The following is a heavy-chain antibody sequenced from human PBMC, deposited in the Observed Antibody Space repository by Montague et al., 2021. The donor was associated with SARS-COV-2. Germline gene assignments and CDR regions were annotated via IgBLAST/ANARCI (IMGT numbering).Heavy chain of an antibody. Sequence: SETLSLTCTVYGGSFSGYYWSWIRQPPGKGLEWIGEINHGGSTXXXPSXXXRVTIAVDTSKNHFSLKLSSVTAADTAVYYCARSGGVYTESYYLEDYYYGMDVWGHGTTVTVSS. CDR2: INHGGST. J-gene: IGHJ6*02. V-gene: IGHV4-34*01. CDR1: GGSFSGYY. D-gene: IGHD1-26*01. CDR3: ARSGGVYTESYYLEDYYYGMDV.